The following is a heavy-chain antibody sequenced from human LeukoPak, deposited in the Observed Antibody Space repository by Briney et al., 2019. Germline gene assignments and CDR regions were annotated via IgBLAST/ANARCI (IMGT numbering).Heavy chain of an antibody. V-gene: IGHV3-23*01. D-gene: IGHD5-12*01. CDR3: AIEAGYSGYDYSTY. J-gene: IGHJ4*02. CDR2: IRGSGGST. CDR1: RFTHSSYA. Sequence: PGGSLRLSCAATRFTHSSYAMNWVRQAPGKGLEWVSGIRGSGGSTYYADSVKGRFTISRDNSKNTLYLQMNSLRVEDTARFYCAIEAGYSGYDYSTYWGQGTLVTVSS.